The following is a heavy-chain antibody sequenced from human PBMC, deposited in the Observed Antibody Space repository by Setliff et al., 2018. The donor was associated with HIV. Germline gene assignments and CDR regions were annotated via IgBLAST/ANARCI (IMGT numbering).Heavy chain of an antibody. CDR1: GYTFTDYF. J-gene: IGHJ5*02. V-gene: IGHV1-2*02. CDR3: ARTEYFDFWSGPRGFDP. D-gene: IGHD3-3*01. CDR2: IDPNSDDT. Sequence: ASVKVSCKTSGYTFTDYFIHWVRLAPGQGLEWMGWIDPNSDDTTYAQNFQGRVTMTIDTSVNTAYLELSRLRTDDTAVYYCARTEYFDFWSGPRGFDPWGQGTLVTVSS.